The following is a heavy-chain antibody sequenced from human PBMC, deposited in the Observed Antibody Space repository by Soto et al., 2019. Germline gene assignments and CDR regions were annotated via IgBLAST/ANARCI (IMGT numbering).Heavy chain of an antibody. CDR3: ARDSRYYDFWSGYYTGRGHWFDP. V-gene: IGHV1-69*05. Sequence: ASVKVSCKASGGTFSSYAISWVRQAPGQGLEWMGGIIPIFGKTNYAQKLQGRVTMTTDTSTSTAYMELRSLRSDDTAVYYCARDSRYYDFWSGYYTGRGHWFDPWGQGTLVTVSS. D-gene: IGHD3-3*01. CDR1: GGTFSSYA. CDR2: IIPIFGKT. J-gene: IGHJ5*02.